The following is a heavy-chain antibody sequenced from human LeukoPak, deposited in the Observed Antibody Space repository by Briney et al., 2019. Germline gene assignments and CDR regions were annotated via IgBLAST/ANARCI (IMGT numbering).Heavy chain of an antibody. CDR1: GGSISSYY. CDR2: IYYSGST. V-gene: IGHV4-59*01. J-gene: IGHJ4*02. CDR3: ARGYYREFDY. Sequence: SETLSLTCTVSGGSISSYYWSWIRQPPGKGLEWIGYIYYSGSTNYNPSPKSRVTISVDTSKNQFSLKLSSVTAADTAVYYCARGYYREFDYWGQGTLVTVSS. D-gene: IGHD4-11*01.